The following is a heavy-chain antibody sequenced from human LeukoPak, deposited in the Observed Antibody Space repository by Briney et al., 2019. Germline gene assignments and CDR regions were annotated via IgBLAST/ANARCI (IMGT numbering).Heavy chain of an antibody. J-gene: IGHJ4*02. Sequence: SETLSLTCPVSGGSISSYYWNWIRQPPGKGLEWLGYIYYSGSTNYNPSLKSRVTISVDTSKNQFSLKLSSVTAADTAVYYCARGADSSGYYSIFYFDYWGQGTLVTVSS. CDR3: ARGADSSGYYSIFYFDY. CDR1: GGSISSYY. V-gene: IGHV4-59*01. CDR2: IYYSGST. D-gene: IGHD3-22*01.